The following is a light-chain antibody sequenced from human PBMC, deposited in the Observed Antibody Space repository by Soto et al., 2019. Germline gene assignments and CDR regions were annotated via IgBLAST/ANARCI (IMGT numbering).Light chain of an antibody. CDR2: EVT. CDR3: SSHAGSDVVV. V-gene: IGLV2-14*01. Sequence: QSVLTQPASVSGSPGQSITISCTGTSSDIGAYDYVSWYQQYPGRVPKLIIHEVTNRPSGVSDRFSGSKSGNTASLTISGLQTEDEADYYCSSHAGSDVVVFGGGTKVTAL. J-gene: IGLJ2*01. CDR1: SSDIGAYDY.